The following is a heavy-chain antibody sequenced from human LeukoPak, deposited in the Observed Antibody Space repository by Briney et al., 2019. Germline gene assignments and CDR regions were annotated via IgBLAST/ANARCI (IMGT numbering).Heavy chain of an antibody. CDR2: IYYSGST. Sequence: LETLSLTCTVSGGSISSYYWSWIRQPPGKGLEWIGYIYYSGSTNFNPSLKSRVTISIDTSKNQFSLRLTSVTAADTAVYYCARVYGGYDFNYYYYYMDVWGKGTTVTISS. D-gene: IGHD5-12*01. V-gene: IGHV4-59*08. CDR3: ARVYGGYDFNYYYYYMDV. J-gene: IGHJ6*03. CDR1: GGSISSYY.